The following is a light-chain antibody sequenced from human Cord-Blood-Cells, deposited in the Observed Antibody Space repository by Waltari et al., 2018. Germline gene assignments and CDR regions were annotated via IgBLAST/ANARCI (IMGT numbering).Light chain of an antibody. Sequence: SYDLTQPPSVSVSPAQTASITCSGDKSGAKYVCWDQQTPGQSPALVIYQDSKLPSGCAGRFCGSNSGNTATLTISGGQAMDEADYYCQGWDCSSVVFGGGTKLTVL. V-gene: IGLV3-1*01. CDR2: QDS. CDR1: KSGAKY. J-gene: IGLJ2*01. CDR3: QGWDCSSVV.